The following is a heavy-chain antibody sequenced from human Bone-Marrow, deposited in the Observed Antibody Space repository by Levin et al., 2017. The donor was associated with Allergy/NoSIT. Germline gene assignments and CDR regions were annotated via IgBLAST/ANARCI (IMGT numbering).Heavy chain of an antibody. D-gene: IGHD3-16*01. CDR3: AGGPSRGY. V-gene: IGHV3-66*02. CDR1: GFTVSNNY. Sequence: GGSLRLSCAASGFTVSNNYMSWVRQAPGKGLEWVSLIYSGGGTHYADSVKGRFTISRDNSKNTLSLQMNSLRPDDTAVYYCAGGPSRGYWGQGTLVTVSS. CDR2: IYSGGGT. J-gene: IGHJ4*02.